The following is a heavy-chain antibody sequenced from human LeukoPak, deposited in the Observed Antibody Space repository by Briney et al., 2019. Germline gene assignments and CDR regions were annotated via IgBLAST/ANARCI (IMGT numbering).Heavy chain of an antibody. CDR3: ARAAPPYCSSTSCYDSENYYYYYMDV. D-gene: IGHD2-2*01. CDR1: GYTFTSYD. Sequence: RASVKVSCKASGYTFTSYDINWVRQATGQGLEWMGWMNPNSGNTGYAQKFQGRVTMTRNTSISTAYMELSSLRSEDTAVYYCARAAPPYCSSTSCYDSENYYYYYMDVWGKGTTVTVSS. V-gene: IGHV1-8*01. J-gene: IGHJ6*03. CDR2: MNPNSGNT.